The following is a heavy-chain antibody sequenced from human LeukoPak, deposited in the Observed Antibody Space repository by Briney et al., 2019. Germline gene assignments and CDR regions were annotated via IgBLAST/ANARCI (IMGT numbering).Heavy chain of an antibody. V-gene: IGHV1-8*01. CDR2: MNPNSGNT. CDR1: GYTFTSYD. Sequence: ASXXVSCKASGYTFTSYDINWVRQATGQGLEWMGWMNPNSGNTGYAQKFQGRVTMTRNTSISTAYMELSSLRSEDTAVYYCARGRRYGYGSGRESGYWGQGTLVTVSS. D-gene: IGHD3-10*01. J-gene: IGHJ4*02. CDR3: ARGRRYGYGSGRESGY.